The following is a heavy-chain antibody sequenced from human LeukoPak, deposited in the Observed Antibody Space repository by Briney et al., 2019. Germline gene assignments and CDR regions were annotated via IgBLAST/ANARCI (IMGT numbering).Heavy chain of an antibody. J-gene: IGHJ3*02. V-gene: IGHV4-34*01. Sequence: SETLSLTCAGYGGSFSGYYWSWIRQPPGKGLEWSGEINHSGSTNDNPSLKSRVTISVDTSKNQFSLKLSSVTAADTAFYYRAKSRLRYVGEKVAFDIWGQGTMVTVSS. D-gene: IGHD3-10*01. CDR3: AKSRLRYVGEKVAFDI. CDR2: INHSGST. CDR1: GGSFSGYY.